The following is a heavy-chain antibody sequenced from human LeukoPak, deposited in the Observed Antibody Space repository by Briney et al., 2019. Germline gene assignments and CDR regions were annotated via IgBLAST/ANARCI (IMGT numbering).Heavy chain of an antibody. CDR1: GFTVSNKY. V-gene: IGHV3-7*01. J-gene: IGHJ4*02. CDR3: ARDADGYED. Sequence: GGSLRLSCVASGFTVSNKYMSWVRQAPGKGLEWVANIKEDGSEDYYADSVKGRFAISKDNAKNSLYLQMNNLRAEDTAMYYCARDADGYEDWGQGTLVIVSS. D-gene: IGHD5-24*01. CDR2: IKEDGSED.